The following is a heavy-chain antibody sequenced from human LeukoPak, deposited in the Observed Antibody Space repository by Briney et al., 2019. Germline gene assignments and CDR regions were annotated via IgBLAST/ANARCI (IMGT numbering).Heavy chain of an antibody. J-gene: IGHJ3*02. CDR2: ISSSTNTI. Sequence: GGSLRLSCVVSGFTFSSYSMSWVRQAPGKGLEWVSYISSSTNTIYYGESVKGRFTISRDNAQNSLYLQMSSLRDDDTGVYYCARDRTFRDAFDMWGQGTMVTVSS. D-gene: IGHD1-1*01. CDR3: ARDRTFRDAFDM. CDR1: GFTFSSYS. V-gene: IGHV3-48*02.